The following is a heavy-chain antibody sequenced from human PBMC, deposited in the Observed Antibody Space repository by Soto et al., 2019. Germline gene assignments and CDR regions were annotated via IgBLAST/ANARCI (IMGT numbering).Heavy chain of an antibody. D-gene: IGHD1-20*01. CDR2: IIPILGIT. V-gene: IGHV1-69*01. Sequence: QAHLMQSGAEVKKPGSSVKVSCKASGGTFSGYAISWVRQRPGRGLEWMGGIIPILGITSYAEKFQGRITLAADESTGTAFMDLRSLISEDTAVYYCARDPRSITGTTSSEDFQYWGPGTLVSVSS. CDR1: GGTFSGYA. CDR3: ARDPRSITGTTSSEDFQY. J-gene: IGHJ1*01.